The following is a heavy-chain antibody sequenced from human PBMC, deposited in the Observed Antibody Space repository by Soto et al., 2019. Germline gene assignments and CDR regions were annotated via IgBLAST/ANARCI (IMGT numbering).Heavy chain of an antibody. J-gene: IGHJ4*02. Sequence: SVKVSCKASGDTFTTYDINWVRQATGHGLEWMGWINPNSGNIGYAQRFQGRVTMTRDTAIRTAYMEVSSLRSDDTAVYYCARGRASGSYYLLDYWGQGTLVTVSS. CDR1: GDTFTTYD. CDR2: INPNSGNI. CDR3: ARGRASGSYYLLDY. D-gene: IGHD3-10*01. V-gene: IGHV1-8*01.